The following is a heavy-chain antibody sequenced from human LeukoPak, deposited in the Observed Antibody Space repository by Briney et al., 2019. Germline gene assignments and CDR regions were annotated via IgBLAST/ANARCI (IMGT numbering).Heavy chain of an antibody. CDR1: GFTFDDYG. CDR3: ARESSGIAAAGRFDP. V-gene: IGHV3-20*04. CDR2: INWNGGGT. D-gene: IGHD6-13*01. J-gene: IGHJ5*02. Sequence: GGSLRLSCAASGFTFDDYGMSWVRQAPGKGLEWVSGINWNGGGTGYADSVKGRFTISRDNAKNSLYLQMNSLRAEATALYYCARESSGIAAAGRFDPWGQGTLVTVSS.